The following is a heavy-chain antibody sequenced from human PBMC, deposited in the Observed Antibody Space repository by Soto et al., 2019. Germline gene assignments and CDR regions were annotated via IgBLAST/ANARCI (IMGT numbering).Heavy chain of an antibody. J-gene: IGHJ4*02. CDR2: IKSKTDGGTT. CDR1: GFTFSNAW. CDR3: TTPYYYGSGSGTGQFDY. V-gene: IGHV3-15*01. D-gene: IGHD6-19*01. Sequence: EVQLVESGGGLVKPGGSLRLSCAASGFTFSNAWMSWVRQAPGKGLEWVGRIKSKTDGGTTDYAAPVKGRFTISRDDSKNTPYLQMNSLKTEDTAVYYCTTPYYYGSGSGTGQFDYWGQGTLVTVSS.